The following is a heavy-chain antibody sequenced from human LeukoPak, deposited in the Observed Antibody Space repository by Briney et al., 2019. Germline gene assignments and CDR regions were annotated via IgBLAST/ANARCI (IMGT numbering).Heavy chain of an antibody. D-gene: IGHD3-3*01. Sequence: PGGSLRLSCVASGFTVSSNYMSWVRQAPGKGLEWVSIIYSGGSTYYADSVKGRFTISRDNSKNTLYLQMNSLRAEDTAVYYCARVYWSGYYYAFDIWGQGTMVTVSS. J-gene: IGHJ3*02. CDR3: ARVYWSGYYYAFDI. V-gene: IGHV3-53*01. CDR2: IYSGGST. CDR1: GFTVSSNY.